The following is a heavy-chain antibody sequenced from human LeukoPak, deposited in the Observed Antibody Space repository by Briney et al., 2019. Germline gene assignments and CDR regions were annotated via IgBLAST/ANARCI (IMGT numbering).Heavy chain of an antibody. CDR3: YTSITDY. CDR2: IRSKIDGGAT. V-gene: IGHV3-15*01. CDR1: GFTFSNAW. D-gene: IGHD2-21*01. J-gene: IGHJ4*02. Sequence: GGSLRLSCAASGFTFSNAWMSWVRQAPGKGLEWVGRIRSKIDGGATDYAAPVKGRFTISRDDSKNTLYLQINSLKIEDTAMYYCYTSITDYWGQGTLVTVSS.